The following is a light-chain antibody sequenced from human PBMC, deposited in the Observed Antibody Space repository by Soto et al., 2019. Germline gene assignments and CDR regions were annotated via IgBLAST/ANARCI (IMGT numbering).Light chain of an antibody. CDR3: LQYHSLWA. Sequence: ILMTQSPATVSVSPVESPTLSCRARQNIYYYVAWYQHRPGQAPRLLIYRASTRAPGVPARFSGSGSGTEFTLTISSLQPEDFTVYSCLQYHSLWAFGQGTKVDIK. CDR2: RAS. V-gene: IGKV3-15*01. J-gene: IGKJ1*01. CDR1: QNIYYY.